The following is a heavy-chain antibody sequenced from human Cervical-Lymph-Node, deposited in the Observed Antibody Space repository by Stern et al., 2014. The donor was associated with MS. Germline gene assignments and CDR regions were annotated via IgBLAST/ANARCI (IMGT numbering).Heavy chain of an antibody. CDR3: ARVASSAAWYKHAVDV. Sequence: VQLVESGAEVQKPGSSVKVSCKASGDTSNTDAIHWVRQAPGQGLEWMGGIIPVFGTPFYAQRFNGRVSSAADESTATAYMALSSLGSDDTAVYYCARVASSAAWYKHAVDVWGQGTTVTVSS. J-gene: IGHJ6*02. D-gene: IGHD1-14*01. CDR1: GDTSNTDA. CDR2: IIPVFGTP. V-gene: IGHV1-69*01.